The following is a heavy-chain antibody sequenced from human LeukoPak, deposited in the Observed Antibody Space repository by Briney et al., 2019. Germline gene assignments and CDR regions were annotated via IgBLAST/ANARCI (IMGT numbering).Heavy chain of an antibody. Sequence: GGSLRLSCAASGFTFSSYWMSWVRQAPGRGLEWVANIKQDGSEKYYVDSVKGRFTISRDNAKNSLYLQMNGLRDEDTADYYCARVGFAGSSGGDYWGQGTLVTVSS. D-gene: IGHD2-15*01. CDR3: ARVGFAGSSGGDY. CDR2: IKQDGSEK. V-gene: IGHV3-7*02. J-gene: IGHJ4*02. CDR1: GFTFSSYW.